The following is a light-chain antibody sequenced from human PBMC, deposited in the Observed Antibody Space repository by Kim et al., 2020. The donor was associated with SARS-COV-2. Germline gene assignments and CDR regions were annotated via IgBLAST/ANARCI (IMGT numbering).Light chain of an antibody. CDR2: GAS. V-gene: IGKV1-33*01. J-gene: IGKJ5*01. Sequence: ASIGDRVTITCQASQYITNYLNLYQQKPGQAPKLLISGASILEGGVTSRFSGSASGTVFTFTITRLQPEDIATYYCQQYDNLPLTFGQGTRLEIK. CDR1: QYITNY. CDR3: QQYDNLPLT.